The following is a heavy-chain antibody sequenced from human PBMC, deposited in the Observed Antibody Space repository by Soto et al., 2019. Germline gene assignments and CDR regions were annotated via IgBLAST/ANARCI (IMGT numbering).Heavy chain of an antibody. CDR3: ARVKTSGYHNWFDP. Sequence: GASVKVSCKASGYTFTSYAMHWVRQAPGQRLEWMGWINAGNGNTKYSQKLQGRVTMTTDTSTSTAYMELRSLRSDDTAVYYCARVKTSGYHNWFDPWGQGTLVTVSS. D-gene: IGHD3-22*01. V-gene: IGHV1-3*01. CDR1: GYTFTSYA. J-gene: IGHJ5*02. CDR2: INAGNGNT.